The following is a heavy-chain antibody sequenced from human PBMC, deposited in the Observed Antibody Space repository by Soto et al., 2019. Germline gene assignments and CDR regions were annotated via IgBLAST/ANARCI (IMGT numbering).Heavy chain of an antibody. V-gene: IGHV3-23*01. D-gene: IGHD4-17*01. J-gene: IGHJ4*02. CDR1: GFTFSSYA. Sequence: GGSLRLSCAASGFTFSSYAMSWVRQAPGKGLEWVSAMSGSGGSIYYAASVKGRFTISRDNSKNTLYLQMNSLRAEDTAVYYCAKDRGVEVTTRFFDYWGQGTLVTVSS. CDR3: AKDRGVEVTTRFFDY. CDR2: MSGSGGSI.